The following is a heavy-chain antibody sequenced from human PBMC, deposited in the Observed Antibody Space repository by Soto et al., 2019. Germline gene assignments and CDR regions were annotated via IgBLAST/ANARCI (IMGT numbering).Heavy chain of an antibody. Sequence: SETLSLTCTVSGGSISSYYWSWIRQPPGKGLEWIGYIYYSGSTNYNPSLKSRVTISVDTSKNQFSLKLSSVTAADTAVYYCARDSSANNDYYYYYYMDVWGKGTTVTVSS. J-gene: IGHJ6*03. CDR1: GGSISSYY. V-gene: IGHV4-59*01. D-gene: IGHD6-25*01. CDR3: ARDSSANNDYYYYYYMDV. CDR2: IYYSGST.